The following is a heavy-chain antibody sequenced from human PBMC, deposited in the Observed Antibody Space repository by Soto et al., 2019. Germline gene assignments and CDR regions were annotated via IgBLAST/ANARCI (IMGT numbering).Heavy chain of an antibody. J-gene: IGHJ4*02. V-gene: IGHV2-5*02. Sequence: QITLNESGPTVVKPAETLTLTFTFSGFSLTTSGVGVGWIRQSPGKAPEWLALIYWDDDKRYSASLKSRLTITKVSSKNQVVLTLASVDPADTATYYCAHRILRTVFGLVTTTAIYFDFWGQGTPVFVSS. D-gene: IGHD3-3*01. CDR3: AHRILRTVFGLVTTTAIYFDF. CDR2: IYWDDDK. CDR1: GFSLTTSGVG.